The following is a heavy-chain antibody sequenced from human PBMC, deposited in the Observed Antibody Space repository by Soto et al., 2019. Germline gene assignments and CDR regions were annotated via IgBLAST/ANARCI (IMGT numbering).Heavy chain of an antibody. V-gene: IGHV3-30*03. D-gene: IGHD3-9*01. CDR3: ARNGYDILTGYLPYDY. CDR2: ISYDGSNK. J-gene: IGHJ4*02. Sequence: QVQLVESGGGVVQPGRSLRLSCAASGFTFSSYGMHWVRQAPGKGLEWVAVISYDGSNKYYADSVKGRFTISRDNSKNTLYLQMNSLRAEDTAVYYCARNGYDILTGYLPYDYWGQGTLVTVSS. CDR1: GFTFSSYG.